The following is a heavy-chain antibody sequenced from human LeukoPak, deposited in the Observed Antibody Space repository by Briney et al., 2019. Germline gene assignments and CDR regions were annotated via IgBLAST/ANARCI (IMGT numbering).Heavy chain of an antibody. V-gene: IGHV1-8*01. CDR3: ARVQMVGATGGVDY. CDR1: GYTFTSYD. J-gene: IGHJ4*02. CDR2: MNPNSGNT. Sequence: ASVKVSCKASGYTFTSYDINWVRQATGQGLEWMGWMNPNSGNTGYAQKFQGRVTMTRNTSISTAYMELSSLRSEDTAVYYCARVQMVGATGGVDYWGQGTLVTVSS. D-gene: IGHD1-26*01.